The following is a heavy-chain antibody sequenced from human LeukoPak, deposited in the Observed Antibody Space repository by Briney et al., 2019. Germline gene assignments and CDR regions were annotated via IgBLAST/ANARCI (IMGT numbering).Heavy chain of an antibody. D-gene: IGHD3-10*01. Sequence: SETLSLTCNVSGGSISSGDYYWSWIRQPPGKGLEWVGYIYYSGSTYYNPSLQSRVSISVDTSKNQFSLKLSSVTAADTAVYFCARDRDSCYFDYWGQGALVTVSS. CDR1: GGSISSGDYY. V-gene: IGHV4-30-4*01. CDR2: IYYSGST. CDR3: ARDRDSCYFDY. J-gene: IGHJ4*02.